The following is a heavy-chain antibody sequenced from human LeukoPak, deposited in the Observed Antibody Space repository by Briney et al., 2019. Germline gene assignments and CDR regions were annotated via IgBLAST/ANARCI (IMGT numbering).Heavy chain of an antibody. V-gene: IGHV3-48*03. CDR2: ITSSGSTI. J-gene: IGHJ6*02. CDR1: GFTFSSYE. D-gene: IGHD6-19*01. CDR3: ARGTYSSGWRGLYYYYYGMDV. Sequence: PGGSLRLSCAASGFTFSSYEMNWVRQAPGKGLEWVSYITSSGSTIYYADSVKGRFTISRDNAKNSLYLQMNSLRAEDTAVYYCARGTYSSGWRGLYYYYYGMDVWGQGTPVTVSS.